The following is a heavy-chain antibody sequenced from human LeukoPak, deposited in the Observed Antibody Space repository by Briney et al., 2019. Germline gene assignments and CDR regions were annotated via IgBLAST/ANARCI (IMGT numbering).Heavy chain of an antibody. CDR3: ASYYYYYGMDV. CDR2: INHSGST. Sequence: SETLSLTCAVYGGSFSGYYWSWIRQPPGKGLERIGEINHSGSTNYNPSLKSRVTISVDTSKNQFSLKLSSVTAADTAVYYCASYYYYYGMDVWGQGTTVTVSS. V-gene: IGHV4-34*01. J-gene: IGHJ6*02. CDR1: GGSFSGYY.